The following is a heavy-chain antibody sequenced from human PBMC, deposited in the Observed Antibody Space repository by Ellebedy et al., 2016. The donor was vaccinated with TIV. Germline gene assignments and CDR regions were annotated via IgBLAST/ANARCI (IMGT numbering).Heavy chain of an antibody. J-gene: IGHJ3*02. D-gene: IGHD6-13*01. V-gene: IGHV3-48*01. CDR1: GFTFSRYS. CDR2: ISSSSSTI. CDR3: AAAAGAGDDAFDI. Sequence: GESLKISXAASGFTFSRYSMNWVRQAPGKGLEWVSYISSSSSTIYYADSVKGRFTISRDKAKNPLYLQMNSLRAEDTAVYYCAAAAGAGDDAFDIWGQGTMVTVSS.